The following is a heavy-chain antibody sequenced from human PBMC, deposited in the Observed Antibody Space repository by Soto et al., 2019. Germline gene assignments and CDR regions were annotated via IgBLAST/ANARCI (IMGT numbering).Heavy chain of an antibody. CDR1: GYTFTSFD. J-gene: IGHJ4*02. V-gene: IGHV1-8*01. CDR3: ARGRGHSSGWYGDY. D-gene: IGHD6-19*01. Sequence: QVQLVQSGAEVKKPGASVKVSCKASGYTFTSFDINWVRQATGQGLEWMGWMNPKSGNTGYAQKFQGRVTMTRNTSISTAYMELSRLRSEDTAVYYCARGRGHSSGWYGDYWGQGTLVTVSS. CDR2: MNPKSGNT.